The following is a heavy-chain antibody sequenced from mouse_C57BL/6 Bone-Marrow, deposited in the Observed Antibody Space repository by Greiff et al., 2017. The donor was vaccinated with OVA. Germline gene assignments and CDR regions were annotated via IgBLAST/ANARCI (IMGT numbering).Heavy chain of an antibody. J-gene: IGHJ3*01. CDR1: GFTFSSHG. CDR2: ISSGGSYT. Sequence: EVKVVESGGDLVKPGGSLKLSCAASGFTFSSHGMSWVRQTPDKRLEWVATISSGGSYTYYPDSVKGRFTISRDNAKNTLYLQMSSLKSEDTAMYYCARERFAYWGQGTLVTVSA. CDR3: ARERFAY. V-gene: IGHV5-6*01.